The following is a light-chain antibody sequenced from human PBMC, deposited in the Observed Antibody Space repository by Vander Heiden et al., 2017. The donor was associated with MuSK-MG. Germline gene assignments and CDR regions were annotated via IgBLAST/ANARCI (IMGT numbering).Light chain of an antibody. CDR3: QVCDSSSDQGV. Sequence: SYVLTQPPSGSVAPGQTARITCVGNNRGSKSVHWYQQKPCQAPVLVVYDDSDRLSGIPERFSGSNSGSTATLNISRVEAGDEADYYCQVCDSSSDQGVFGTGTKVTVL. CDR2: DDS. J-gene: IGLJ1*01. CDR1: NRGSKS. V-gene: IGLV3-21*02.